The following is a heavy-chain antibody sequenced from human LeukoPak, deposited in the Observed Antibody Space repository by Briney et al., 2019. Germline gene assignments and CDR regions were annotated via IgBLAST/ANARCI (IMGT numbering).Heavy chain of an antibody. V-gene: IGHV3-23*01. CDR2: ISGSGGST. CDR1: GFTFSSYA. J-gene: IGHJ4*02. CDR3: AKAALEMATIFDFWY. Sequence: PGGSLRLSCAASGFTFSSYAMSWVRQAPGKGLEWVSAISGSGGSTYYADSVKSRFTISRDNSKNTLYLQMNSVRAEDTAVYYCAKAALEMATIFDFWYWGQGTLVTVSS. D-gene: IGHD5-24*01.